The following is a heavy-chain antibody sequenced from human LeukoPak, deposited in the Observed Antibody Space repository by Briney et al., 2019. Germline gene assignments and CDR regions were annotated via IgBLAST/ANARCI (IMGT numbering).Heavy chain of an antibody. CDR2: ISSSSSYI. CDR3: ARDYYDSSGYYYYYYYYMDV. D-gene: IGHD3-22*01. Sequence: PGGSLRLSCAASGFTFSSYSMNWVRQAPGKGPELVSSISSSSSYIYYADSVKGRFTISRDNAKKSLYLQMNSLRAEDTAVYYCARDYYDSSGYYYYYYYYMDVWGKGTTVTVSS. V-gene: IGHV3-21*01. CDR1: GFTFSSYS. J-gene: IGHJ6*03.